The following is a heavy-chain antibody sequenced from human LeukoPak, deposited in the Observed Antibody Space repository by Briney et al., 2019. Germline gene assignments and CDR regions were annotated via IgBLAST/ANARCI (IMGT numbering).Heavy chain of an antibody. CDR2: INHSGST. Sequence: SETLSLTCAVYGGSFSGYYWSWIRQPPGKGLEWIGGINHSGSTNYNPSLKSRVTISVDTSKNQFSLKLSSVTAADTAVYYCARFNYYDSSGYYYWGQGTLVTVSS. D-gene: IGHD3-22*01. J-gene: IGHJ4*02. CDR3: ARFNYYDSSGYYY. V-gene: IGHV4-34*01. CDR1: GGSFSGYY.